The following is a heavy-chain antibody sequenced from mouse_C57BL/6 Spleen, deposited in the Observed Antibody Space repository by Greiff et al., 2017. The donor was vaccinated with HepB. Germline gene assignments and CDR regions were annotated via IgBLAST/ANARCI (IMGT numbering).Heavy chain of an antibody. CDR2: IRNKANIHAT. Sequence: EVKLMESGGGLVQPGGSMKLSCAASGFTFSDAWLDWVRQSPEKGLEWVAEIRNKANIHATYYAESVKGRFTISRDDSKSRVYLQMNSLRAEDTGIYYCTSYYYGSRPAWFAYWGQGTLVTVSA. V-gene: IGHV6-6*01. D-gene: IGHD1-1*01. CDR3: TSYYYGSRPAWFAY. J-gene: IGHJ3*01. CDR1: GFTFSDAW.